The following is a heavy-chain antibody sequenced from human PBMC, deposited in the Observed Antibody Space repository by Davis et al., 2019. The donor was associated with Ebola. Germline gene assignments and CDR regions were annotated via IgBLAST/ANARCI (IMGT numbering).Heavy chain of an antibody. Sequence: AASVKVSCKVSGYTLTELSMHWVRQAPGKGLEWMGGFDPEDGETIYAQKFQGRVTMTEDTSTDTAYMELSSLRSEDTAVYYCATGARSVLRYFDWLPIFDYWGQGTLVTVSS. J-gene: IGHJ4*02. D-gene: IGHD3-9*01. CDR1: GYTLTELS. CDR3: ATGARSVLRYFDWLPIFDY. CDR2: FDPEDGET. V-gene: IGHV1-24*01.